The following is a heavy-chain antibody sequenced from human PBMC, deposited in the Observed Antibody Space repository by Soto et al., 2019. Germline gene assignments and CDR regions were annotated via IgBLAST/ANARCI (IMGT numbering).Heavy chain of an antibody. Sequence: PVGSLRLSCAASGFKFSDYWMSWVRQAPGKGLEWVGNIKHDTSEAHYADSVKGRFTITRDNIKNFLFLQMNGLRSDDTASYYCARDGLLFSGPYRPSRFDYWGLGTQVTVSS. CDR3: ARDGLLFSGPYRPSRFDY. V-gene: IGHV3-7*03. CDR2: IKHDTSEA. D-gene: IGHD3-16*02. J-gene: IGHJ4*02. CDR1: GFKFSDYW.